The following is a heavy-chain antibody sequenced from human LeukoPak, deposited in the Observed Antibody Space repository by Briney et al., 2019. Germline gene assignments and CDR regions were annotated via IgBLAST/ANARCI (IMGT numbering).Heavy chain of an antibody. J-gene: IGHJ6*03. D-gene: IGHD3-10*01. CDR2: ISTYNGNT. V-gene: IGHV1-18*01. CDR3: ARDPYGSGSYYVYYYYYMDV. Sequence: GASVNVSCKASGYTFTSYGISWVRQAPGQGLERMGWISTYNGNTNYAQKLQGRVTMTTDTSTSTAYMELRSLRYDDTAVYYCARDPYGSGSYYVYYYYYMDVWGKGTTVTVSS. CDR1: GYTFTSYG.